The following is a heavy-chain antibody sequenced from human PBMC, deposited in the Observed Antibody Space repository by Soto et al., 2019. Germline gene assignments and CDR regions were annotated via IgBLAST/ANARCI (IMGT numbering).Heavy chain of an antibody. D-gene: IGHD2-2*01. Sequence: PSETLSLTCTVSGASIRITDYYLSWIRQAPGKGLEWIGYVYYTGSTYYNPSLMSRLTISVDTSKNQFSLKLTSVTAAETAVYYCVRTAREGALDQHWFDRWGQGTQVTV. CDR3: VRTAREGALDQHWFDR. CDR2: VYYTGST. CDR1: GASIRITDYY. J-gene: IGHJ5*02. V-gene: IGHV4-30-4*01.